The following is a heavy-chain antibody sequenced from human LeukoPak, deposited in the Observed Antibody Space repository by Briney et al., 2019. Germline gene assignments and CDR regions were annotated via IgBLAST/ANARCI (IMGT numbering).Heavy chain of an antibody. CDR3: AKDSGELPHYYFDY. CDR1: GFTFSSYG. Sequence: EGSLGLSCAASGFTFSSYGMHWVRQAPGKGLEWVAVIWYDGSNKYYADSVRGRFTISRDNSKNTLYLQMNSLRAEDTAVYYCAKDSGELPHYYFDYWGQGTLVTVSS. D-gene: IGHD1-26*01. J-gene: IGHJ4*02. V-gene: IGHV3-33*06. CDR2: IWYDGSNK.